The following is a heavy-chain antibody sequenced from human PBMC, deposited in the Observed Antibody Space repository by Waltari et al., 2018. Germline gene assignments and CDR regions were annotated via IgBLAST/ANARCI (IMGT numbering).Heavy chain of an antibody. CDR1: GFPFSTYT. J-gene: IGHJ6*02. D-gene: IGHD6-6*01. CDR3: AKDEGARLAPTFGMDA. V-gene: IGHV3-23*01. CDR2: MTASGLM. Sequence: EMQLLESGGALVQPGGSLRLSCEASGFPFSTYTMNWVRQAPGQGLEWVAVMTASGLMDYGDSVKGRFTISRDNSKNTLYLQMYRLRVEDTARYYCAKDEGARLAPTFGMDAWGQGTTVIVSS.